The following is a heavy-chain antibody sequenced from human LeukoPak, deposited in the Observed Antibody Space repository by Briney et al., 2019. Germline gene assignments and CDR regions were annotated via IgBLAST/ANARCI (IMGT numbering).Heavy chain of an antibody. Sequence: GGSLRLSCAASGFTFSSYWMSWVRQAPGKGLEWVANIKQDGSEKYYVDSVKGRFTISRDNAKNTLYLQMNSLRAEDTAVYYCARIRGGDYGDNYYYYYMDVWGKGTTVTISS. CDR3: ARIRGGDYGDNYYYYYMDV. V-gene: IGHV3-7*01. J-gene: IGHJ6*03. D-gene: IGHD4-17*01. CDR2: IKQDGSEK. CDR1: GFTFSSYW.